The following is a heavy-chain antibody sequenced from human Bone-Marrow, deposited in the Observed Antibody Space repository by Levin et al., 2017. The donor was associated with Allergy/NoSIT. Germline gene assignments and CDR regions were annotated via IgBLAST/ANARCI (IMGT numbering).Heavy chain of an antibody. V-gene: IGHV3-23*01. J-gene: IGHJ3*01. D-gene: IGHD4-17*01. CDR2: ITGSGSGT. CDR3: GMDPNGDYIGAFDF. Sequence: GGSLRLSCAASGFTFSRYAMTWVRQAPGKGLEWVSSITGSGSGTYYADSVQGRFTISRDNSQNTLYLQMISLRAEDTALYYCGMDPNGDYIGAFDFWGQGTTVTVSS. CDR1: GFTFSRYA.